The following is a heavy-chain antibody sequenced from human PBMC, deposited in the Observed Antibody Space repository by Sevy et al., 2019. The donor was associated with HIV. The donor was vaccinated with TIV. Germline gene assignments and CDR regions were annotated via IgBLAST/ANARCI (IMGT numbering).Heavy chain of an antibody. D-gene: IGHD2-8*01. CDR3: TKDLMEATMGFDH. J-gene: IGHJ4*02. CDR2: IIPILGTT. V-gene: IGHV1-69*13. Sequence: ASVKVSCKASGGTFSTYACNWVRQAPGQGLEWVGGIIPILGTTNYAQKFQGRVSIIADESTGTAYMTLSRLTSEDTAVYYCTKDLMEATMGFDHWGQGALVTVSS. CDR1: GGTFSTYA.